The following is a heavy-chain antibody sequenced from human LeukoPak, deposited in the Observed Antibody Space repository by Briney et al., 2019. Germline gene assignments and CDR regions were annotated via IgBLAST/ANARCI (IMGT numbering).Heavy chain of an antibody. J-gene: IGHJ4*02. CDR2: INPNSGGT. D-gene: IGHD5-12*01. CDR1: GYTFTGYY. V-gene: IGHV1-2*02. Sequence: ASVKVSCKASGYTFTGYYMHWVRQAPGQGLEWMGWINPNSGGTNYAQKFQGRVTMTRDTSISTAYMELSRLRSDDTAVHYCAIYIVATIIGLDYWGQGTLVTVSS. CDR3: AIYIVATIIGLDY.